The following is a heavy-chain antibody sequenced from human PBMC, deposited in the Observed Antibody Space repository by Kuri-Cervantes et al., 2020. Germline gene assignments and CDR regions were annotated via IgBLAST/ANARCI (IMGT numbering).Heavy chain of an antibody. CDR3: ASAGAAAFRVAGV. CDR1: GDSVSSNSAA. V-gene: IGHV6-1*01. J-gene: IGHJ4*02. Sequence: SQTLSLTCAISGDSVSSNSAAWNWIRQSPSRGLEWLGRTYYRSKWYSDYAVSVKSRITINPDTSKNQFSLKLSSVTAADTAVYYCASAGAAAFRVAGVWGQGTLVTVSS. D-gene: IGHD6-13*01. CDR2: TYYRSKWYS.